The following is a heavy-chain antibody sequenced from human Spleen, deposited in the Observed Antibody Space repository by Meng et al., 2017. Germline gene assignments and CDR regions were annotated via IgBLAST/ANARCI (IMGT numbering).Heavy chain of an antibody. J-gene: IGHJ1*01. CDR3: ARMYSSARFLYFQH. CDR2: ISSSGSVK. D-gene: IGHD6-19*01. Sequence: GGSLRLSCAASGFTFTDYMSWFRQAPGKGLEWLSYISSSGSVKYYADSVKGRFTISRDNAKNSLYLQMNSLRAEDTALYYCARMYSSARFLYFQHWGQGSLVTVSS. V-gene: IGHV3-11*01. CDR1: GFTFTDY.